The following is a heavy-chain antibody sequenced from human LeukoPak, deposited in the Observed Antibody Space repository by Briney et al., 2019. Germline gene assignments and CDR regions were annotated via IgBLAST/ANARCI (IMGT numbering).Heavy chain of an antibody. Sequence: GGSLRLSCAASGFTFSSFGMNWVRQAPGKGLEWVSYISYSSSLTDYADSVKGRFTISRDNAKNSLSLQLNSPRDEDTAVYFCAKVIRGGYGMDVWGQGTTVTVSS. J-gene: IGHJ6*02. CDR3: AKVIRGGYGMDV. V-gene: IGHV3-48*02. CDR1: GFTFSSFG. D-gene: IGHD3-10*01. CDR2: ISYSSSLT.